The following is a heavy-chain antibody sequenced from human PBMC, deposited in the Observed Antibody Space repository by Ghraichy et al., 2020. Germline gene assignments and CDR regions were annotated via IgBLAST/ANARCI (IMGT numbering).Heavy chain of an antibody. V-gene: IGHV4-39*07. J-gene: IGHJ4*02. CDR3: ARDDYYCSGGSCYDY. Sequence: SETLSLTCTVSGGSISSSSYYWGWIRQPPGKGLEWIGSIYYSGSTYYNPSLKSRVTISVDTSKNQFSLKLSSVTAADTAVYYCARDDYYCSGGSCYDYWGQGTLVTVSS. CDR1: GGSISSSSYY. D-gene: IGHD2-15*01. CDR2: IYYSGST.